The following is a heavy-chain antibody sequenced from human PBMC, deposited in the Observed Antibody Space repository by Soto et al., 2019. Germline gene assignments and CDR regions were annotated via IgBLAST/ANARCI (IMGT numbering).Heavy chain of an antibody. V-gene: IGHV3-15*07. Sequence: GGSLRLSCAASGFTFSNAWMNWVRQAPGKGLEWVGRIKSKTDGGTTDYAAPVKGRFTISRDDSKNTLYLQMNSLKTEDTAVYYCTTDRERYFDWLLYYYYGMDFCGQGITVTVSS. CDR1: GFTFSNAW. CDR2: IKSKTDGGTT. J-gene: IGHJ6*02. CDR3: TTDRERYFDWLLYYYYGMDF. D-gene: IGHD3-9*01.